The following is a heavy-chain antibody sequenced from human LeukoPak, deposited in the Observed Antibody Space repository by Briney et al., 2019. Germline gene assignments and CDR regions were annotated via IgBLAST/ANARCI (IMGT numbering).Heavy chain of an antibody. J-gene: IGHJ4*02. D-gene: IGHD4-4*01. CDR1: RFTFNTYA. CDR3: AKDPTVTRDY. V-gene: IGHV3-23*01. CDR2: ISGSGGST. Sequence: GGSLRLSCVASRFTFNTYAVNWVRQAPGKGLEWVSAISGSGGSTYYADSVKGRFTISRDNSKNTLYLQMNSLRAEDTAVYYCAKDPTVTRDYWGQGTLVTVSS.